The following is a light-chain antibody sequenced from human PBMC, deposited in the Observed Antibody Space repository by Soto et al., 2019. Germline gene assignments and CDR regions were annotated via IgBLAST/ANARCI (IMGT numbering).Light chain of an antibody. CDR3: TSYASSSTLV. CDR1: SSDVGSYNY. V-gene: IGLV2-14*01. J-gene: IGLJ3*02. Sequence: QSALTQPASVSGSPGQSITISCTGTSSDVGSYNYVSWYQQHSGKAPKLMIYEVSNRPSGVSNRFSGSKSANTASLTISGLQAEDEADYYCTSYASSSTLVFGGGTKLTVL. CDR2: EVS.